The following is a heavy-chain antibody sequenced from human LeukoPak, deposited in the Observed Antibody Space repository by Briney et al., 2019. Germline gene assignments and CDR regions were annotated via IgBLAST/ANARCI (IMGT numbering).Heavy chain of an antibody. D-gene: IGHD3-22*01. Sequence: SVKVSCKASGGTFSSYAISWVRQPPRQGLEWMGRIIPIFGTANYAQKFQGRVTITTDESTNTAYMELSSLRSEDTAVYYCARDKGSGSSGYFFFDYWGQGTLVTVSS. CDR3: ARDKGSGSSGYFFFDY. CDR2: IIPIFGTA. J-gene: IGHJ4*02. CDR1: GGTFSSYA. V-gene: IGHV1-69*05.